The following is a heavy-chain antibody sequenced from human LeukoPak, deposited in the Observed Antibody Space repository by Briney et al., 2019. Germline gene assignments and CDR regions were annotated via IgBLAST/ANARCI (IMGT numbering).Heavy chain of an antibody. J-gene: IGHJ4*02. CDR1: GFTFSSYS. D-gene: IGHD3-22*01. V-gene: IGHV3-21*01. Sequence: GGSLRLSCAASGFTFSSYSMNWVRQAPGKGLEGVSSISSSSSYIYYADSVKGRFTISRDNPKNSLYLQMNSLRGEDTAVYYCAREIKYYYDSSGYLRFDYWGQGTLVTVSS. CDR2: ISSSSSYI. CDR3: AREIKYYYDSSGYLRFDY.